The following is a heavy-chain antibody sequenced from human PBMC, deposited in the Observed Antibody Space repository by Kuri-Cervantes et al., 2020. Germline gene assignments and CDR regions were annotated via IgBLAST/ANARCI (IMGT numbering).Heavy chain of an antibody. D-gene: IGHD5-24*01. J-gene: IGHJ4*02. CDR2: ISGSGGST. CDR1: GFTFSSYA. V-gene: IGHV3-23*01. CDR3: ARGQQLFDY. Sequence: GESLKISCAASGFTFSSYAMSWVRQAPGKGLEWVSAISGSGGSTYYADSVKGRFTISRDNAQNSLYLQMSSLRVEDTAIYYCARGQQLFDYWGQGTLVPSPQ.